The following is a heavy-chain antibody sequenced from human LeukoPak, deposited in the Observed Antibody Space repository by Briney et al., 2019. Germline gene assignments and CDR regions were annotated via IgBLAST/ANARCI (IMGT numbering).Heavy chain of an antibody. J-gene: IGHJ5*02. CDR3: GRGLFEINTIRPFPLDL. CDR1: GGSFSGYY. D-gene: IGHD5-24*01. V-gene: IGHV4-34*01. CDR2: IYHSGST. Sequence: PSETLSLTCAVYGGSFSGYYWSWIRQPPEMGLEWIGQIYHSGSTKYNGSLKSRVTISVDTSRNKFPLKLNPLTAPEPAVYYVGRGLFEINTIRPFPLDLWGQGTLVTVSS.